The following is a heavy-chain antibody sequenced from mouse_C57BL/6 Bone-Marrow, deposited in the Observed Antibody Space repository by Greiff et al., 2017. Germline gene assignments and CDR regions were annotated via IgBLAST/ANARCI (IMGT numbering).Heavy chain of an antibody. D-gene: IGHD1-1*01. J-gene: IGHJ2*01. CDR2: IDPSDSYT. CDR1: GYTFTSYW. CDR3: ARYGSLDY. V-gene: IGHV1-69*01. Sequence: QVQLQQPGAELVMPGASVKLSCKASGYTFTSYWMHWVKQRPGQGLEWIGEIDPSDSYTNYNQKFKGKSTLTADKSSSTAYMQLSSLTSEDSAVYYCARYGSLDYWGQGTTLTVSS.